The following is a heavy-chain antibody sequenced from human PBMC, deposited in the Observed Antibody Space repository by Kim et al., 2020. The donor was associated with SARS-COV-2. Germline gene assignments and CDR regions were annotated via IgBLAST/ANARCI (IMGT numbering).Heavy chain of an antibody. J-gene: IGHJ3*02. D-gene: IGHD3-10*01. CDR1: GGTFSSYA. Sequence: SVKVSCKASGGTFSSYAISWVRQAPGQGLEWMGGIIPIFGTANYAQKFQGRVTITADESTSTAYMELSSLRSEDTAVYYCARVISFGEFGDAFDIWGQGTMVTVSS. CDR2: IIPIFGTA. CDR3: ARVISFGEFGDAFDI. V-gene: IGHV1-69*13.